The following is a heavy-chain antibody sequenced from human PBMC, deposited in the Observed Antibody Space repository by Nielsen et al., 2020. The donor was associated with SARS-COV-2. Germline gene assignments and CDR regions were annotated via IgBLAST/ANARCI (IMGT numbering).Heavy chain of an antibody. J-gene: IGHJ4*02. CDR2: INHSGST. CDR3: ARENTARYYFDY. D-gene: IGHD5-18*01. V-gene: IGHV4-34*01. Sequence: SETLSLTCAVYGGSFSGYYWSWIRQPPGKGLEWIGEINHSGSTNYNPSLKSRVTISVDTSKNQFSLKLSSVTAADTAVYYCARENTARYYFDYWGQGTLVTVSS. CDR1: GGSFSGYY.